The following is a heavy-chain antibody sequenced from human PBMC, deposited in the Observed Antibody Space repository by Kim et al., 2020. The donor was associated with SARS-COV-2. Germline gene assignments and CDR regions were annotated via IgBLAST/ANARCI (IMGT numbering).Heavy chain of an antibody. CDR2: ISWNSGSI. J-gene: IGHJ4*02. CDR3: AKDFGTFGGVIAPVLYYFDY. V-gene: IGHV3-9*01. D-gene: IGHD3-16*02. CDR1: GFTFDDYA. Sequence: GGSLRLSCAASGFTFDDYAMHWVRQAPGKGLEWVSGISWNSGSIGYADSVKGRFTISRDNAKNSLYLQMNSLRAEDTALYYCAKDFGTFGGVIAPVLYYFDYWGQGTLVTVSS.